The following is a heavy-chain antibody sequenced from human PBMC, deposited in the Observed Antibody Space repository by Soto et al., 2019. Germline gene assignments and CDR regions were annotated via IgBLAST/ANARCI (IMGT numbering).Heavy chain of an antibody. CDR2: IFYSGGT. D-gene: IGHD3-10*01. Sequence: SETLSLTCTVSDASISRSTYYWDWIRQPPGKGPEWIGSIFYSGGTHYNPSLQSRVTISVDTSKNQFSLKLTSVTAADTAVYYCARHLMNVEHFYVSGTFSWGPGTLVTVSS. CDR1: DASISRSTYY. V-gene: IGHV4-39*01. CDR3: ARHLMNVEHFYVSGTFS. J-gene: IGHJ5*02.